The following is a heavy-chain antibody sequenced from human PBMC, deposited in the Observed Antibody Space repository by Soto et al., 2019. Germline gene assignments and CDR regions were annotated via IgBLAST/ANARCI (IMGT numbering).Heavy chain of an antibody. CDR3: ARAEYTSGWYFMGIDY. J-gene: IGHJ4*02. D-gene: IGHD6-19*01. CDR1: GFTLSYFA. Sequence: QVQLVESGGGVVQPGKSLRLSCAASGFTLSYFAMHWVRQAPGKGLEWVAVTSSDGSKEYYADSVKGRFTISRDNSKNTLYLHMNSLRADDTAVFYCARAEYTSGWYFMGIDYWGQGTLVTVSS. CDR2: TSSDGSKE. V-gene: IGHV3-30*04.